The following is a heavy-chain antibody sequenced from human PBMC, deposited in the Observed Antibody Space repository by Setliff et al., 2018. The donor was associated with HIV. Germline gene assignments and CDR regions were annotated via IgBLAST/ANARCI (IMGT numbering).Heavy chain of an antibody. D-gene: IGHD1-1*01. CDR2: INHSGTT. CDR1: GESLSGYY. CDR3: ARGLGEMGTKIGNYFDY. V-gene: IGHV4-34*01. J-gene: IGHJ4*02. Sequence: SETLSLTCAVYGESLSGYYWSWLRQPPGKGLAWLGEINHSGTTNYNASLNRRVTISVDTSKNQFSLKLGSVTAADTAMYYCARGLGEMGTKIGNYFDYWGQGTLVTVSS.